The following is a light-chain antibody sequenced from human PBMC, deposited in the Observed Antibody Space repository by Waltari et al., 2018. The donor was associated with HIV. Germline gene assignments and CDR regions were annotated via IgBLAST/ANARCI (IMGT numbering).Light chain of an antibody. Sequence: QSALTQPPSAPGSPGQSVTISCTGTSSDVGGYNYVYWYQQPPGKAPKLMIYGGIGRPSGISNRFSGTKSASTASVGSSGLQAEDEGDYFWTSYTIGNAFGLVVLGEGTKVTVL. CDR1: SSDVGGYNY. CDR2: GGI. CDR3: TSYTIGNAFGLVV. J-gene: IGLJ3*02. V-gene: IGLV2-14*01.